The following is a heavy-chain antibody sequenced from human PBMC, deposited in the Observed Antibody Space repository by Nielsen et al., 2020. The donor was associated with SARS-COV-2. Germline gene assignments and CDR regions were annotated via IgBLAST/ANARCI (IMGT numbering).Heavy chain of an antibody. CDR1: GFTFSSYA. CDR2: ISGSGGST. D-gene: IGHD5-24*01. V-gene: IGHV3-23*01. Sequence: GESLKISCAASGFTFSSYAMSWVRQAPGKGLEWVSAISGSGGSTYYADSVKGRFTISRDNSKNTLYLQMNSLRDEDTAVYYCASGGMATIGYWGQGTLVTVSS. CDR3: ASGGMATIGY. J-gene: IGHJ4*02.